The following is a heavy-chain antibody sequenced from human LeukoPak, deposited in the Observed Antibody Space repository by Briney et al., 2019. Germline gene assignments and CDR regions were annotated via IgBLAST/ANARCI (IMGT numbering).Heavy chain of an antibody. CDR1: EFTFSSYW. CDR3: ARDWFHAIDY. CDR2: INQDGSEK. Sequence: GGSLRLSCAASEFTFSSYWMSWVRQAPGKGLEWVANINQDGSEKYYVDSVKGRFTISRDNAKNTLYLQMNSLRAEDTAVYYCARDWFHAIDYWGQGTLVVVSS. J-gene: IGHJ4*02. V-gene: IGHV3-7*01. D-gene: IGHD2/OR15-2a*01.